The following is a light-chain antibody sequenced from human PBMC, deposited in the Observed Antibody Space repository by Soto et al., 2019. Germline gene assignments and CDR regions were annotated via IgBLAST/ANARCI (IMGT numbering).Light chain of an antibody. CDR2: GAS. Sequence: ALTPSPATPSLPPGESATLSCRASQSVSNNYLAWYQQKPGQAPRLLIYGASNRATGIPDRFSGSGSGTDFTLTISRLEPEDFAVYYCQQYGSSGTFGQGTKVDIK. CDR3: QQYGSSGT. J-gene: IGKJ1*01. CDR1: QSVSNNY. V-gene: IGKV3-20*01.